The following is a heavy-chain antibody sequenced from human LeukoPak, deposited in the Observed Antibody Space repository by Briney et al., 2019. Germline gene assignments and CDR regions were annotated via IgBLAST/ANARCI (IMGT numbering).Heavy chain of an antibody. Sequence: SVKVSCKASGGTFSSYAISWVRQAPGQGLEWLGRIIPILRVTNYAQKFQGRVTITADKSTSTVYMEVSSLRSEDTAVYHCARGPSYGDYSQTYYFDYWGQGTLVTVSS. J-gene: IGHJ4*02. CDR3: ARGPSYGDYSQTYYFDY. D-gene: IGHD4-17*01. V-gene: IGHV1-69*04. CDR1: GGTFSSYA. CDR2: IIPILRVT.